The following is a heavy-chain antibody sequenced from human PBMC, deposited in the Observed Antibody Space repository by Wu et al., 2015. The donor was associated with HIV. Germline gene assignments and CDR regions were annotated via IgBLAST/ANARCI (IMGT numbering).Heavy chain of an antibody. CDR3: ARGGTMTDDAFDI. Sequence: QVQLVQSGAEVKKPGASVNVSCKASGYTFTNHYMHWVRQAPGQGLEWMGMINPSGGRTTYALKFYGRVTMTRDMSTSTVYMEMSSLRSEDTALYYCARGGTMTDDAFDIWGQGTMVTVSS. CDR1: GYTFTNHY. CDR2: INPSGGRT. J-gene: IGHJ3*02. D-gene: IGHD3-3*01. V-gene: IGHV1-46*01.